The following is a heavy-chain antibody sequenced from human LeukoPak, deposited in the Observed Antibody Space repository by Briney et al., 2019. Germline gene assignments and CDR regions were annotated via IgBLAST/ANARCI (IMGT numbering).Heavy chain of an antibody. D-gene: IGHD5-24*01. CDR3: ARDNSVRDEAWWFNP. Sequence: ASVKVSCKAFGYTFTSNYMHWVRHAPRQGPEWMGVISPSDGSTTYAQKFQGRGTLTRDMSTSTDYLELSSLRSEDTAVYYCARDNSVRDEAWWFNPWGQGTLVTVSS. CDR1: GYTFTSNY. CDR2: ISPSDGST. V-gene: IGHV1-46*01. J-gene: IGHJ5*02.